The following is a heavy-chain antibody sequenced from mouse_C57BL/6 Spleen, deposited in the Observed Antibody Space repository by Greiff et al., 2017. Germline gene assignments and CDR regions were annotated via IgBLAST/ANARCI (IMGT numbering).Heavy chain of an antibody. V-gene: IGHV1-7*01. Sequence: QVHVKQSGAELAKPGASVKLSCKASGYTFTSYWMHWVKQRPGQGLEWIGYINPSSGYTKYNQKFKDKATLTADKSSSTAYMQLSSLTYEDSAVYYCARGYYGSNPFDYWGQGTTLTVSS. CDR2: INPSSGYT. CDR3: ARGYYGSNPFDY. D-gene: IGHD1-1*01. CDR1: GYTFTSYW. J-gene: IGHJ2*01.